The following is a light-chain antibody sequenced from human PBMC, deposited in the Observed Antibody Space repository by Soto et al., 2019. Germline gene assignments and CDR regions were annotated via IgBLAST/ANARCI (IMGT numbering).Light chain of an antibody. CDR1: QSISRW. CDR2: ATS. CDR3: QQPPYT. Sequence: GDRVTITCRASQSISRWMAWYQQKPGKAPKLLIYATSTLQSGVPSRFSGRDSGADFTLTINNLQPEDFATYYCQQPPYTFGPGTKVDI. V-gene: IGKV1-5*01. J-gene: IGKJ3*01.